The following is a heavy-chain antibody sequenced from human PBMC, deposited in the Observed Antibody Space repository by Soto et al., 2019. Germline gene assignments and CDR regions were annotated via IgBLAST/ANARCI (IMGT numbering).Heavy chain of an antibody. J-gene: IGHJ5*02. V-gene: IGHV3-30-3*01. CDR2: ISYDGSNK. Sequence: RGSLRLSCAASGFTFSSYAMHWVRQAPGKGLEWVAVISYDGSNKYYADSVKGRFTISRDNSKNTLYLQMNSLRAEDTAVYYCARGAGIQLWFWFDPWGQGTLVTVYS. CDR1: GFTFSSYA. D-gene: IGHD5-18*01. CDR3: ARGAGIQLWFWFDP.